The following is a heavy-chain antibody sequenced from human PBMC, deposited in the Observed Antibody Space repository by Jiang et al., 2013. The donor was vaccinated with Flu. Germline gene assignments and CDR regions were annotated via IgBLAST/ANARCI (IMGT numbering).Heavy chain of an antibody. J-gene: IGHJ1*01. CDR3: ARVGRQKYLDYYDSSGYSTAEYFQH. CDR2: INAGNGNT. Sequence: SGAEVKKPGASVKVSCKASGYTFTSYAMHWVRQAPGQRLEWMGWINAGNGNTKYSQKFQGRVTITRDTSASTAYMELSSLRSEDTAVYYCARVGRQKYLDYYDSSGYSTAEYFQHWGQGTLVTVSS. D-gene: IGHD3-22*01. V-gene: IGHV1-3*01. CDR1: GYTFTSYA.